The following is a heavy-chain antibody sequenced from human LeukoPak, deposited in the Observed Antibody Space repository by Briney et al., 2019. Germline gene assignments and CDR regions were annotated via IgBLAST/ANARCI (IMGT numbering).Heavy chain of an antibody. CDR1: GLTFRTSA. D-gene: IGHD5-24*01. J-gene: IGHJ5*02. Sequence: GRSLRLSCADSGLTFRTSAMHWVRQAPGKGLEWVAVVSFDGSNENYADSVRGRFIISRDNSKNTLYLQMSGLRREDTAMYYCARGVGYTLVSWGQETLVTVSS. V-gene: IGHV3-30-3*01. CDR3: ARGVGYTLVS. CDR2: VSFDGSNE.